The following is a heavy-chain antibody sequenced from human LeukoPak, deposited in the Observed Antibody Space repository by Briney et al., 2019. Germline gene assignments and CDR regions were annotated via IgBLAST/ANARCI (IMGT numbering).Heavy chain of an antibody. Sequence: PSETLSLTCAVYGGSFSGYYWSWIRQPPGKGLEWIGEINHSGSTNYNPSLKSRVTISVDTSKNQFSLKLSSVTAADTAVYYCARVRGDIDPWGQGTLVTVSS. CDR3: ARVRGDIDP. D-gene: IGHD2-21*02. CDR1: GGSFSGYY. V-gene: IGHV4-34*01. CDR2: INHSGST. J-gene: IGHJ5*02.